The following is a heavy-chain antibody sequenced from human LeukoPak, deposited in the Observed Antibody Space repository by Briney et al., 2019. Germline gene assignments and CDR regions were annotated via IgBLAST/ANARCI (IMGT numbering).Heavy chain of an antibody. V-gene: IGHV1-2*02. D-gene: IGHD3-16*01. CDR2: INPNSGGT. Sequence: ASVKVSCKASGYTFTGYYMHWVRQAPGQGLEWMGWINPNSGGTNYAQKFQGRVTMTRDTSISTAYMELSRLRSDDTAVYYCARMGEFHTGHYYYYMDVWGKGTTVTVSS. CDR3: ARMGEFHTGHYYYYMDV. CDR1: GYTFTGYY. J-gene: IGHJ6*03.